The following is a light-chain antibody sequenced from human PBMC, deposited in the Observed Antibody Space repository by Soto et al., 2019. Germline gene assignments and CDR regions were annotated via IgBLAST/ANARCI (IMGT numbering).Light chain of an antibody. V-gene: IGKV3-15*01. J-gene: IGKJ5*01. CDR2: TAS. CDR1: QSVNIN. CDR3: QQYNNWPIT. Sequence: EVVLTPSPATLSVSPGERATLSCRASQSVNINLAWYQQKPGQAPYLLIYTASTRGTGVPARFSGSGSGTEFTLTISTMQSEDFTVYYCQQYNNWPITFGQGTRLEIK.